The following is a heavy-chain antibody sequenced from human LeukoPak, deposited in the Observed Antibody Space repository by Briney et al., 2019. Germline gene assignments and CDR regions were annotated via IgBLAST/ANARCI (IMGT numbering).Heavy chain of an antibody. CDR1: GFTFSNYA. Sequence: GGSLRLSCAASGFTFSNYAMHCVRQAPGKGLEWVAVISYDGSNKYYADSVKGRFTISRDNSKNTLYLQMNSLRAEDTAVYYCAKDFEGQLVRDPQFDYWGQGTLVTVSS. CDR2: ISYDGSNK. CDR3: AKDFEGQLVRDPQFDY. D-gene: IGHD6-13*01. J-gene: IGHJ4*02. V-gene: IGHV3-30-3*01.